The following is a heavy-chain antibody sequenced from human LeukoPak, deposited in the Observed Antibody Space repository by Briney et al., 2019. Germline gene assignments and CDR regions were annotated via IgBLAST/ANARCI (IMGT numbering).Heavy chain of an antibody. CDR1: GYRFTSYW. CDR2: IYPGDSDT. V-gene: IGHV5-51*01. D-gene: IGHD2-8*01. Sequence: GESLKISCKSSGYRFTSYWIGWVRPMPGKGLEWMGIIYPGDSDTRYSPSFQGQVTISADKSISTAYLQWSSLKAPDTAMYYCARRYCTNGVCSYFDYWGQGTLVTVSS. J-gene: IGHJ4*02. CDR3: ARRYCTNGVCSYFDY.